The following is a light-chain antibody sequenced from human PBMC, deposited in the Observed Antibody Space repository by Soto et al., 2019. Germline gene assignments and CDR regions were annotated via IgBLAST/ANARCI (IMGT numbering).Light chain of an antibody. CDR2: GAS. J-gene: IGKJ1*01. CDR1: QRVTNSY. V-gene: IGKV3-20*01. CDR3: HHYDTSPRT. Sequence: EIVLSQSPDTLSLSPGERATLSCRASQRVTNSYLAWYQQKPGQAPRLLIFGASSRATGIPDRFSGSGSGTDFTLTISSLEPEDFALYFCHHYDTSPRTFGPGTKVDIK.